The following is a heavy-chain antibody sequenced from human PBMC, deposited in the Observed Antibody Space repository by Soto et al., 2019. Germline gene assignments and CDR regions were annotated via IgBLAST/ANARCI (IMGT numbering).Heavy chain of an antibody. Sequence: SGALSLTCTDSGTSVRNYYCSWIRQPAGKGLEHIGRIYTSGSTSYNPSLKSRVTVSMDTSQTQIYLNLTSVTAADTAVYYCARGGIQLSYAFDYWGQGIQVTVSS. CDR2: IYTSGST. CDR3: ARGGIQLSYAFDY. D-gene: IGHD5-18*01. J-gene: IGHJ4*02. V-gene: IGHV4-4*07. CDR1: GTSVRNYY.